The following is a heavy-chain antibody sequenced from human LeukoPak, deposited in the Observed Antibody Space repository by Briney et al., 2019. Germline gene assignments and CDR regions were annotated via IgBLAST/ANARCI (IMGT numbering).Heavy chain of an antibody. D-gene: IGHD6-19*01. CDR2: MNPKSGNT. Sequence: GASVKISCKTSGYTFTNYDINWVRQVTGRGLEWMGWMNPKSGNTGYAQEFQGRVTMTSDTAIGTAYMELSGLTFGDTAVYYCVRPPDTSGWYRNCFDPWGQGTLVTVSS. CDR1: GYTFTNYD. V-gene: IGHV1-8*01. J-gene: IGHJ5*02. CDR3: VRPPDTSGWYRNCFDP.